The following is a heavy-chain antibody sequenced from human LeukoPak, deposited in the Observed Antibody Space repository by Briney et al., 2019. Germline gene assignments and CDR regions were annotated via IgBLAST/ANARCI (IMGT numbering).Heavy chain of an antibody. D-gene: IGHD2-8*02. Sequence: APVKVSCKASRYTFTSYDINWVRQATGQGLEWMGWMNPNSGNTGYAQKFQGRVTMTRNTSTRTASMEISSLRSEDAAVYYCARRNTGVVAGLDCWGQGTLVTVSS. CDR3: ARRNTGVVAGLDC. V-gene: IGHV1-8*01. CDR1: RYTFTSYD. CDR2: MNPNSGNT. J-gene: IGHJ4*02.